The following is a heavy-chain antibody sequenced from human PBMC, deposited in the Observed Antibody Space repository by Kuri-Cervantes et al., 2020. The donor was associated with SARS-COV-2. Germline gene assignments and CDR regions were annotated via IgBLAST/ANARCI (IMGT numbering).Heavy chain of an antibody. D-gene: IGHD2-8*01. CDR1: GGSISSYY. Sequence: ESLKISCTVSGGSISSYYWSWIRQPPGKGLEWIGYIYYSGSTNYNPSLKSRVTISVDTSKNQFSLKLSSVTAADTAVYYCARREVYARFGWFDPWGQGTLVTVSS. V-gene: IGHV4-59*01. CDR3: ARREVYARFGWFDP. CDR2: IYYSGST. J-gene: IGHJ5*02.